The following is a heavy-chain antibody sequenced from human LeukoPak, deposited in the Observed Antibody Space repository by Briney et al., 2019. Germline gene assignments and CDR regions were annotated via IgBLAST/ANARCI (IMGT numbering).Heavy chain of an antibody. CDR3: ARDRGQLWTGGFDY. J-gene: IGHJ4*02. D-gene: IGHD5-18*01. Sequence: GASVKVSCKASGGTCSSYAISWVRQAPGQGLEWMGRIIPIFGIANYAQKFQGRVTITADKSTSTAYMELSSLRSEDTAVYYCARDRGQLWTGGFDYWGQGTLVTVSS. V-gene: IGHV1-69*04. CDR1: GGTCSSYA. CDR2: IIPIFGIA.